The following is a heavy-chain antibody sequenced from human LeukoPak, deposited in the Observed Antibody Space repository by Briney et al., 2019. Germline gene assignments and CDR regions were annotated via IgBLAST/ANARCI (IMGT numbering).Heavy chain of an antibody. V-gene: IGHV3-30*18. CDR2: ISYDGSNK. CDR1: GFTFSSYG. CDR3: AKVDRYYYDSSGLYGMDV. D-gene: IGHD3-22*01. Sequence: PGRSLRLSCAASGFTFSSYGMHWVRQAPGKGLEWVAIISYDGSNKYYADSVEGRFTISRDNSKNTLYLQMNSLRAEDTAVYYCAKVDRYYYDSSGLYGMDVWGQGTTVTVSS. J-gene: IGHJ6*02.